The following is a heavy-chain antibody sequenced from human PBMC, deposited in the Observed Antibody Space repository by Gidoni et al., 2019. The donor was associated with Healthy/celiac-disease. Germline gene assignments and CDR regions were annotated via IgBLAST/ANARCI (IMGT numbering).Heavy chain of an antibody. CDR2: ISWNSGSI. V-gene: IGHV3-9*01. CDR1: GFTFDDYA. J-gene: IGHJ3*02. Sequence: EVQLVESGGGLVQPGRSLRLSCAASGFTFDDYAMHWVRQAPGKGLEWVSGISWNSGSIGYADSVKGRFTISRDNAKNSLYLQMNSLRAEDTALYYCAKDPTLGGSYEGAAFDIWGQGTMVTVSS. D-gene: IGHD1-26*01. CDR3: AKDPTLGGSYEGAAFDI.